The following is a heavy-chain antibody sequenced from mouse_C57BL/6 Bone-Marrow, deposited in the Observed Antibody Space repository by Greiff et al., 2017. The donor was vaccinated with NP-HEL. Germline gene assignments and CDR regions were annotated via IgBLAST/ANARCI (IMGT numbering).Heavy chain of an antibody. D-gene: IGHD1-1*01. V-gene: IGHV5-6*01. CDR3: AGGNYYGSSEDYAMDY. CDR2: ISSGGSYT. J-gene: IGHJ4*01. CDR1: GFTFSSYG. Sequence: VQLKESGGDLVKPGGSLKLSCAASGFTFSSYGMSWVRQTPDKRLEWVATISSGGSYTYYPDSVKGRFTISRDNAKNTLYLQMSSLKSEDTAMYDCAGGNYYGSSEDYAMDYWGQGTSVTVSS.